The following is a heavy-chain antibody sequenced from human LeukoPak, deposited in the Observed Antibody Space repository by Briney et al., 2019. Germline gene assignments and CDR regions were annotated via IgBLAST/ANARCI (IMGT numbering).Heavy chain of an antibody. CDR2: IDHSGRT. Sequence: SETLSLTCSVSGYSLTYGYYWGWIRQPPGKGLEWIGNIDHSGRTFYNLSLKSRILISVDTSLNQFSLKVTSVTASDTAMYYCVRDHVSPGLSNWFDPWGQGTLVTVSS. J-gene: IGHJ5*02. V-gene: IGHV4-38-2*02. CDR1: GYSLTYGYY. D-gene: IGHD3-16*01. CDR3: VRDHVSPGLSNWFDP.